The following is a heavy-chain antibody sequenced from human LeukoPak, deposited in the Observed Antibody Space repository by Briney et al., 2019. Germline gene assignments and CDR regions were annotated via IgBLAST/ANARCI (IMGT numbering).Heavy chain of an antibody. D-gene: IGHD3-10*01. CDR2: IYYSGST. J-gene: IGHJ4*02. CDR3: AREDTYYYGSGSF. Sequence: SETLSLTCTVSGGSISSSSYYWGWIRQPPGKGLEWIGSIYYSGSTYHNPSLKSRVTISVDTSKNQFSLKLSSVTAADTAVYYCAREDTYYYGSGSFWGQGTLVTVSS. V-gene: IGHV4-39*02. CDR1: GGSISSSSYY.